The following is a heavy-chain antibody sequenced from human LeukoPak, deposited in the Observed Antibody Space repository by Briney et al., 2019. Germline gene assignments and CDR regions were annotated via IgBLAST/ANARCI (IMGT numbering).Heavy chain of an antibody. J-gene: IGHJ5*02. CDR1: GYTFTSYA. D-gene: IGHD3-22*01. CDR3: ARSTKPARFSGYYWFDP. Sequence: ASVKVSCKASGYTFTSYAMNWVRQAPGQGLEWTGWINTNTGNPTYAQGFTGRFVFSLDTSVSTAYLQISSLKAEDTAVYYCARSTKPARFSGYYWFDPWGQGTLVTVSS. CDR2: INTNTGNP. V-gene: IGHV7-4-1*02.